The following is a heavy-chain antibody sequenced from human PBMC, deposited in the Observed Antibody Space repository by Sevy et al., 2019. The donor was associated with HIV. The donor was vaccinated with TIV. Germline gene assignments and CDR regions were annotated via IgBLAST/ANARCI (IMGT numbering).Heavy chain of an antibody. V-gene: IGHV3-48*03. CDR3: ARDLPPSATTVPHFDY. Sequence: GGSLRLSCAATGFSFSSYEMNWVRQAPGKGLEWVSYISNSGVSIYYSDSVKGRFTISRDNARNSLYLQMKSLRAEDTAVYYCARDLPPSATTVPHFDYWGRGTLVTVSS. D-gene: IGHD4-17*01. CDR2: ISNSGVSI. J-gene: IGHJ4*02. CDR1: GFSFSSYE.